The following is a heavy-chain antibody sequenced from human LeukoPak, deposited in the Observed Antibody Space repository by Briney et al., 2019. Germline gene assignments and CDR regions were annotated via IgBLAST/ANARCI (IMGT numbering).Heavy chain of an antibody. CDR3: AKERMDIVVVPAAYFDY. CDR1: GFTFSSYA. V-gene: IGHV3-30*02. CDR2: IRYDGSNK. Sequence: GGSLRLSCAASGFTFSSYAMSWVRQAPGKGLEWVAFIRYDGSNKYYADSVKGRFTISRDNSKNTLYLQMNSLRAEDTAVYYCAKERMDIVVVPAAYFDYWGQGTLVTVSS. D-gene: IGHD2-2*03. J-gene: IGHJ4*02.